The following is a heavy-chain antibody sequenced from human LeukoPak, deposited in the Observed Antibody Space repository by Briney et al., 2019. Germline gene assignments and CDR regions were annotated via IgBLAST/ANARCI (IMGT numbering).Heavy chain of an antibody. CDR3: AKDYYYFDSSGYLYFDC. V-gene: IGHV3-23*01. Sequence: PGGSLRLSCAASGFTFSSYAMSWVRQAPGKGLEWVSGLSGRAGSTYYADSVTGRFTISRDNSKNTLYLQMHSLRAEDTAIYYCAKDYYYFDSSGYLYFDCWGQGTLVTVSS. J-gene: IGHJ4*02. CDR2: LSGRAGST. CDR1: GFTFSSYA. D-gene: IGHD3-22*01.